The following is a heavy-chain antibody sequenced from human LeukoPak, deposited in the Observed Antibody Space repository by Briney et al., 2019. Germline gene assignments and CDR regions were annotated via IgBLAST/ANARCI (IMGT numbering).Heavy chain of an antibody. CDR1: GYTFTSYD. V-gene: IGHV1-8*01. CDR2: MNLNSGNT. J-gene: IGHJ5*02. D-gene: IGHD6-19*01. Sequence: GASVKVSCKASGYTFTSYDINWVRQATGQGLEWMGWMNLNSGNTGYAQKFQGRVTMTRNTSISTAYMELSSLRSEDTAVYYCARAGLAVAGTRDWFDPWGQGTLVTVSS. CDR3: ARAGLAVAGTRDWFDP.